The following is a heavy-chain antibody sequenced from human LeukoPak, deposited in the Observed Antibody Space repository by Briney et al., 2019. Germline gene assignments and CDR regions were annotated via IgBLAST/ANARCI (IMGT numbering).Heavy chain of an antibody. CDR2: ISSSSSYI. V-gene: IGHV3-21*01. Sequence: GGSLRLSCAASGFTFSSYSMNWVRQAPGKGLEWVSSISSSSSYIYYADSVKGRFTISRDNAKNSLYLQMNSLRAEDTAVYYCARGPSGGLVDAFDIWGQGTMVTVSS. J-gene: IGHJ3*02. CDR3: ARGPSGGLVDAFDI. CDR1: GFTFSSYS. D-gene: IGHD2-15*01.